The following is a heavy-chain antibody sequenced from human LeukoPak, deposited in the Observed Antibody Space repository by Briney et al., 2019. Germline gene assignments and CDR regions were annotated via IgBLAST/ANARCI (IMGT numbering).Heavy chain of an antibody. D-gene: IGHD3-10*01. CDR1: GFTFSSYS. Sequence: TGGSLRLSCAASGFTFSSYSMNWVRQAPGKGLEWVSSISSSSSYIYYADSVKGRFTISRDNAKNSLYLQMNSLRAEDPAVYYCARDGSGVFDYGAQGTLVTVSS. V-gene: IGHV3-21*01. CDR2: ISSSSSYI. J-gene: IGHJ4*02. CDR3: ARDGSGVFDY.